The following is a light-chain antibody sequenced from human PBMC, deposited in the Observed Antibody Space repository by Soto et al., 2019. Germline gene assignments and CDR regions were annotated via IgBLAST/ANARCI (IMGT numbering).Light chain of an antibody. CDR2: GAS. CDR3: QKYHSAL. V-gene: IGKV1-27*01. CDR1: QGISNY. J-gene: IGKJ4*01. Sequence: DIQMTQSPSSLSASVGDRVTITCRASQGISNYLAWYQQKPGKVPKLLVYGASTLQSGVPSRFSGSGSGTDFTLTISSLQPEDVATYYCQKYHSALFGGGTRVELK.